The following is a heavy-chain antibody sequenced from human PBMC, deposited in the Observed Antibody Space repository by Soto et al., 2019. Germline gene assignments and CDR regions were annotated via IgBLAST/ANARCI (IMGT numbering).Heavy chain of an antibody. D-gene: IGHD1-26*01. J-gene: IGHJ4*02. CDR1: GFTFSSYA. V-gene: IGHV3-30-3*01. CDR2: ISYDGSNK. Sequence: GGSLRLSCAASGFTFSSYAMHWVRQAPGKGLEWVAVISYDGSNKYYADSVKGRFTISRDNSKNTLYLQMNSLRAEDTAVYYCAREGASSGSLDYWGQGTLVTV. CDR3: AREGASSGSLDY.